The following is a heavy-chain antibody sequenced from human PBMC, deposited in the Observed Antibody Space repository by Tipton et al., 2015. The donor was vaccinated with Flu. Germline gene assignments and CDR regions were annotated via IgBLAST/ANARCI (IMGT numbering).Heavy chain of an antibody. CDR2: INWNGGST. CDR3: ARRGYDSIGYYSMDY. Sequence: SLRLSCAASGFSFDDHGMSWVRQAPGKGLEWVSGINWNGGSTGYADSVKGRFTISRDNAKNSLYLQMNSLRADDTALYYCARRGYDSIGYYSMDYWGQGTLVTVSS. D-gene: IGHD3-22*01. V-gene: IGHV3-20*04. J-gene: IGHJ4*02. CDR1: GFSFDDHG.